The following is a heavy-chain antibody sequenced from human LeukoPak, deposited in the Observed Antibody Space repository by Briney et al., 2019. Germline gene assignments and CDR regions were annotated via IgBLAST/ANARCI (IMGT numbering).Heavy chain of an antibody. CDR3: ARVLYFDWLDAY. Sequence: GGSLRLSCAASGFTFSSYSMNWVRQAPGKGLEWVSSISSSGDYIYYADSVKGRFTISRDNAKSSLFLQMNSLRAEDTAVYYCARVLYFDWLDAYWGRGTLVTVSS. J-gene: IGHJ4*02. CDR1: GFTFSSYS. D-gene: IGHD3-9*01. CDR2: ISSSGDYI. V-gene: IGHV3-21*01.